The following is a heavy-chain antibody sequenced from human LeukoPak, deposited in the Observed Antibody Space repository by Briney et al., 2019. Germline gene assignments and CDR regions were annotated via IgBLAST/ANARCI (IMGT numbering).Heavy chain of an antibody. Sequence: PGGSLRLSCAASGFTFSSYEMNWVRQAPGKGLEWVSYISSSGSTIYYADSVKGRFTISRDNAKNSLYLQMNSLRAEDTAVYHCARSGILYFDYWGQGTLVTVSS. V-gene: IGHV3-48*03. J-gene: IGHJ4*02. CDR3: ARSGILYFDY. CDR1: GFTFSSYE. CDR2: ISSSGSTI. D-gene: IGHD6-13*01.